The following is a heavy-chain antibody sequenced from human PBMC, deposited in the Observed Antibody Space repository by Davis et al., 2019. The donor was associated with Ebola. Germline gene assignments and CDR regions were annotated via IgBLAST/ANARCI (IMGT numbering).Heavy chain of an antibody. V-gene: IGHV3-48*02. J-gene: IGHJ4*02. CDR2: ISSGTTTL. Sequence: GESLKISCVASGFSFSRYDMNWVRQAPGKGLEWVSYISSGTTTLKYADSVKGRFTVSRDNAKNSLFLQMNSLRDEDTAVYYCARSLGDIVLVPAALVPDYWGQGTLVIVSS. CDR1: GFSFSRYD. CDR3: ARSLGDIVLVPAALVPDY. D-gene: IGHD2-2*01.